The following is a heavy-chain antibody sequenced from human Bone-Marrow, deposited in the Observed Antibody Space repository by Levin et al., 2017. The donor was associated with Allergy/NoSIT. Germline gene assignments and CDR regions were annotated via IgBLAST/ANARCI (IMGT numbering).Heavy chain of an antibody. D-gene: IGHD3-10*01. CDR3: ARTPYGSGSSWFDP. CDR2: IYYSGST. Sequence: SETLSLTCTVSGGSISSGGYWSWIRQHPGKGLEWIGYIYYSGSTYYNPSLKSRVTISVDTSKNQFSLKLSSVTAADTALYYCARTPYGSGSSWFDPWGQGTLVTVSS. V-gene: IGHV4-31*03. CDR1: GGSISSGGY. J-gene: IGHJ5*02.